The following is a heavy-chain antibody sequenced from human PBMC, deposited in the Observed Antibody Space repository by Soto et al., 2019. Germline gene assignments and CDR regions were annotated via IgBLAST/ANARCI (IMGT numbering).Heavy chain of an antibody. D-gene: IGHD3-10*01. V-gene: IGHV1-69*13. CDR3: ARGSGSGSYYDY. Sequence: SVKVSCKASGGTFISYAITWVRQAPGQGLEWMGGIIPIFGTANYAQKFQGRVTITADESTSTAYMELSSLRSEYTAVYYCARGSGSGSYYDYWGQGTLVTVSS. J-gene: IGHJ4*02. CDR2: IIPIFGTA. CDR1: GGTFISYA.